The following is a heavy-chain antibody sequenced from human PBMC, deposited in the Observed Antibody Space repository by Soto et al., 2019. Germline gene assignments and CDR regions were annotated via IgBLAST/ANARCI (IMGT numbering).Heavy chain of an antibody. Sequence: EVQLVESGGGLVQPGGSLRLSCAASGFTVSSNSMSWVRQAPGKGLEWVSVIYSGGSTYYADSVKGRFTISRDNSKNTLYLQMNSLRAEDTAVYYCARDYDFWSGFYYYMDVWGKGTTVTVSS. CDR3: ARDYDFWSGFYYYMDV. CDR1: GFTVSSNS. D-gene: IGHD3-3*01. CDR2: IYSGGST. V-gene: IGHV3-66*01. J-gene: IGHJ6*03.